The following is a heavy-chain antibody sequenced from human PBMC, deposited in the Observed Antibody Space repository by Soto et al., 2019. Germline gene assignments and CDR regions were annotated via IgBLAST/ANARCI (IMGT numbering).Heavy chain of an antibody. J-gene: IGHJ4*02. D-gene: IGHD5-12*01. Sequence: QITLKESGPTLVKPTQTLTLTCTFSGFSLSTSGVGVAWLRQPPGKALEWLALIYWDDDKRYSPSLKSRLTSAKDTSKNQVVLTMTNMDPVDTATYYSAHTSVTIVAFDYWGQGNLVTVS. CDR2: IYWDDDK. CDR1: GFSLSTSGVG. CDR3: AHTSVTIVAFDY. V-gene: IGHV2-5*02.